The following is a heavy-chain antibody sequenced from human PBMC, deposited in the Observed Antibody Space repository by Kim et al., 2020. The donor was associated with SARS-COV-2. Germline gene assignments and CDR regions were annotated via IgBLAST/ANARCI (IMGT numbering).Heavy chain of an antibody. CDR1: GFTFSSYA. Sequence: GGSLRLSCAASGFTFSSYAMHWVRQAPGKGLEWVAVISYDGSNKYYADSVKGRFTISRDNSKNTLYLQMNSLRAEDTAVYYCAGGSLVAVGGYWGQGTLVTVSS. V-gene: IGHV3-30-3*01. CDR2: ISYDGSNK. D-gene: IGHD2-21*01. J-gene: IGHJ4*02. CDR3: AGGSLVAVGGY.